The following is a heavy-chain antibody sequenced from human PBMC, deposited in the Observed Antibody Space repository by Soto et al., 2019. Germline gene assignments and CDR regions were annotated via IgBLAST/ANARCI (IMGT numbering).Heavy chain of an antibody. Sequence: PGESLKISCKGSGHSFITHWIAWVRQMPGKGPEWMGTIYPGDSDTKYNPPFQGQVTISADKSISTAYLQWNNLKASDTAMYYCATDSSSGYFDYWGQGTLVTVSS. CDR2: IYPGDSDT. J-gene: IGHJ4*02. D-gene: IGHD6-6*01. CDR3: ATDSSSGYFDY. V-gene: IGHV5-51*01. CDR1: GHSFITHW.